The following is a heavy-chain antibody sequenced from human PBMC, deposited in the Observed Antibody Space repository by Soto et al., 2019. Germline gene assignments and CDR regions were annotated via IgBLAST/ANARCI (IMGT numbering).Heavy chain of an antibody. D-gene: IGHD2-2*01. V-gene: IGHV3-23*01. J-gene: IGHJ5*02. CDR3: ASYCSSTSCQNWFDP. CDR1: GFTFSSYA. CDR2: ICGSGGSI. Sequence: GGSLRLSCAASGFTFSSYAMRWVRQAPGKGLEWVSAICGSGGSIYYADSVKGRCTISRDNSKNTLYLQMNSLRAEDTAVYYCASYCSSTSCQNWFDPWGQGTLVTVSS.